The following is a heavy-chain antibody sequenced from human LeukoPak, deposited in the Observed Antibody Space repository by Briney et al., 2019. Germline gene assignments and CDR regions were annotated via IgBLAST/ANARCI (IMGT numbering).Heavy chain of an antibody. CDR3: ARDRVGATGDAFDI. CDR2: IIPIFGTA. J-gene: IGHJ3*02. Sequence: SVKVSCKASGGTFSSYAISWVRQAPGQGLEWMGGIIPIFGTANYAQKFQGRVTITADESTSTAYMELSSLRSEDTAVYYCARDRVGATGDAFDIWGQGTMVTVSS. V-gene: IGHV1-69*13. CDR1: GGTFSSYA. D-gene: IGHD1-26*01.